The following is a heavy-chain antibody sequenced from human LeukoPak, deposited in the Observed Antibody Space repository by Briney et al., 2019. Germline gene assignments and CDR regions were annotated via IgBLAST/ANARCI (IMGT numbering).Heavy chain of an antibody. CDR3: VRRAGSITPYFDS. CDR2: IFPGDFDT. D-gene: IGHD3-3*01. CDR1: GYSLTTYW. J-gene: IGHJ4*02. Sequence: KTGESLKISCQGSGYSLTTYWIGWVRQMPGKGLEWMGIIFPGDFDTRYSPSFQGQVTISANKSISSAYLQWSSLKASDTAIYYCVRRAGSITPYFDSWGQGTLVTVSS. V-gene: IGHV5-51*01.